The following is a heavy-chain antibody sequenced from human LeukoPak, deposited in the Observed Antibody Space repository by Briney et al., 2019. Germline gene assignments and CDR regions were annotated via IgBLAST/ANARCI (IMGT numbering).Heavy chain of an antibody. J-gene: IGHJ4*02. Sequence: GESLKIPCKGSGYTFTTYWIGRVRQMPGKGLEWMGIIYPRDSDTRYSPSFQGHVTISADKSISTAYLQWSSLMASDTAMYYCARHTISDYWGQGTQVTVSS. D-gene: IGHD3-10*01. CDR1: GYTFTTYW. V-gene: IGHV5-51*01. CDR3: ARHTISDY. CDR2: IYPRDSDT.